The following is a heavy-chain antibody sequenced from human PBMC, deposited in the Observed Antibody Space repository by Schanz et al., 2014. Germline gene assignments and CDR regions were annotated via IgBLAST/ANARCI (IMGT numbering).Heavy chain of an antibody. CDR2: ISWNSGNI. CDR3: AKDIPPECGDRHDAFDI. D-gene: IGHD3-10*01. J-gene: IGHJ3*02. Sequence: EVQLVESGGGLVQPGRSLRLSCAASRFTFDDYAMHWVRQAPGKGLEWVSGISWNSGNIGYADSVKGRFTISRDNAKTSLYLQINSLRAEDAALYSCAKDIPPECGDRHDAFDIWGQGTLVTVSS. V-gene: IGHV3-9*01. CDR1: RFTFDDYA.